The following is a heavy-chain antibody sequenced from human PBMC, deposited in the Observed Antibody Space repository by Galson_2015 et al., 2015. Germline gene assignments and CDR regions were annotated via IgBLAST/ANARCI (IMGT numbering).Heavy chain of an antibody. V-gene: IGHV6-1*01. J-gene: IGHJ4*02. Sequence: CAISGDSVSNSAASWNWIRQSPSRGLEWLGRTYYRSQWSNPYAESVKSRIAVNPDTSKNQFSLHLTSVTPEDTAVYYCARDTGWGFDYLGQGTLVTVSS. CDR1: GDSVSNSAAS. D-gene: IGHD1-14*01. CDR2: TYYRSQWSN. CDR3: ARDTGWGFDY.